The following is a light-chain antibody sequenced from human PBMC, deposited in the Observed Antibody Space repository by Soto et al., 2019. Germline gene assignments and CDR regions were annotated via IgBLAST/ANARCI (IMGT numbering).Light chain of an antibody. CDR3: TSYTSRPTYV. Sequence: QSVLTQPASVSGSPGQSITISCTGTSSDVGGFNFVSWYQQHPGKAPKVMIYEVSNRPSGVSNRFSGSKSGNTASLTISGLQADAEADYYYTSYTSRPTYVFGTGTKVTVL. CDR1: SSDVGGFNF. V-gene: IGLV2-14*01. CDR2: EVS. J-gene: IGLJ1*01.